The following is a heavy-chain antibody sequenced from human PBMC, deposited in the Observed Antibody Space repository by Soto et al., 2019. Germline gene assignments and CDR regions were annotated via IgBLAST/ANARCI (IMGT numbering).Heavy chain of an antibody. CDR3: ARHPITVTTSYYGMDV. J-gene: IGHJ6*02. CDR1: GYSLTSYW. V-gene: IGHV5-10-1*01. Sequence: GESLKISCKGSGYSLTSYWISWVRQMPGKGLEWMGRIDPSDSYTNYSPSFQGHVTISADKSISTAYLQWSSLKASDTAMYYCARHPITVTTSYYGMDVWGQGTTVTVSS. D-gene: IGHD4-17*01. CDR2: IDPSDSYT.